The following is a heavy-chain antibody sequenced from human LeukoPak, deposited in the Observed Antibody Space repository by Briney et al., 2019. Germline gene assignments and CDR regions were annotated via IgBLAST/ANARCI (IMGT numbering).Heavy chain of an antibody. CDR3: ARAPSEIGGYYPEYFRH. CDR2: IKSDGST. D-gene: IGHD3-22*01. J-gene: IGHJ1*01. CDR1: VFTFSSYW. Sequence: GGSLTLSCAASVFTFSSYWMHWVRQAPGKGLVWVSLIKSDGSTNYADSVKGRFTISRDNAKNTVSLQMNSLRAEDTGVYFCARAPSEIGGYYPEYFRHWGQGTLVTVSS. V-gene: IGHV3-74*01.